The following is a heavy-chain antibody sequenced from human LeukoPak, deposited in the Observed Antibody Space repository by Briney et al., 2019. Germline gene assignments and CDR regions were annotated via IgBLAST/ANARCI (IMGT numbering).Heavy chain of an antibody. D-gene: IGHD2-15*01. CDR1: GDSVSSGY. Sequence: SETLSLTCTVSGDSVSSGYWTWLRQLPGKGLEWIGYISDSGITDYNPSLKSRLTISVDTSNNKFSLNLHSVTAADTAVYYCAGRGHRYSRDWGQGILVTVSS. J-gene: IGHJ1*01. V-gene: IGHV4-4*09. CDR2: ISDSGIT. CDR3: AGRGHRYSRD.